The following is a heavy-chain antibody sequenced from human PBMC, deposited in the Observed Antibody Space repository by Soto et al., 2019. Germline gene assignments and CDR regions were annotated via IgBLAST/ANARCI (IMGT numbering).Heavy chain of an antibody. CDR3: AMDTSGYNYYFDH. V-gene: IGHV3-49*03. CDR2: VRSKSNGGTT. J-gene: IGHJ4*02. D-gene: IGHD3-22*01. CDR1: GFTFGDYA. Sequence: EVQLVESGGDLLQPGRSLRLSCTTSGFTFGDYAMSWFRQAPGKGLELVGFVRSKSNGGTTEYAASVKGRFIISRDXXRSIAYLQMNSLKTEDTAVYYCAMDTSGYNYYFDHWGQGTLVIVSS.